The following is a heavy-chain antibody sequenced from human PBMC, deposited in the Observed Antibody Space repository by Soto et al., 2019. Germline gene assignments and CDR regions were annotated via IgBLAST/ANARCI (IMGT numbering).Heavy chain of an antibody. Sequence: QVQLQESGPGLVKPSGTLSLTCAVSSGSISSSNWWSWVRQPPGKGLEWIGEIYHSGSTNYNPSLKSRVTISVDKSKNQFSLKQSSVTAADTAVYYCARDAHDKVRGVINRGFDYWGQGTLVTVSS. CDR2: IYHSGST. CDR1: SGSISSSNW. V-gene: IGHV4-4*02. J-gene: IGHJ4*02. D-gene: IGHD3-10*01. CDR3: ARDAHDKVRGVINRGFDY.